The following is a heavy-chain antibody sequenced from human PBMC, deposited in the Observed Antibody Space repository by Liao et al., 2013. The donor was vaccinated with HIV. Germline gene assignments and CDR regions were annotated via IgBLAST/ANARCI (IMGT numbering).Heavy chain of an antibody. CDR3: ARTNRFFDTFDK. CDR2: VYASGDS. Sequence: QLQLHESGPGLVKPSETLSLTCTISGGSMSSGRYYWGWIRQPPGKGLEWIGRVYASGDSDKSPSLKSRVSISVDMSRNQFSLNLHSATAADTAVYFCARTNRFFDTFDKWGPGTMVTASS. V-gene: IGHV4-39*07. D-gene: IGHD3-3*01. CDR1: GGSMSSGRYY. J-gene: IGHJ3*02.